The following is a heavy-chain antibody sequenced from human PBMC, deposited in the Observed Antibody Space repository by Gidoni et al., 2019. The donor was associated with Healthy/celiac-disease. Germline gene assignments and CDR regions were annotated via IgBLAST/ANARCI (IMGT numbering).Heavy chain of an antibody. CDR2: ISGSGDST. Sequence: FSTYAMSWVRQAPGKGLEWVSAISGSGDSTSFADSVKGRFTISRDNSENTLYLQMNSLRAEDTAVYYCAKDGRDKYTQQPPGVYCGGDCLFPDWFDPWGQGTLVTVSS. J-gene: IGHJ5*02. D-gene: IGHD2-21*02. CDR3: AKDGRDKYTQQPPGVYCGGDCLFPDWFDP. V-gene: IGHV3-23*01. CDR1: FSTYA.